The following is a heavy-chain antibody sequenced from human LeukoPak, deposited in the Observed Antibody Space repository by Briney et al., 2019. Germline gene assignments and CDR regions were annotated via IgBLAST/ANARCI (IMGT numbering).Heavy chain of an antibody. CDR2: IYYSGST. Sequence: SETLSLTCTVSGGSISSYYWSWIRQPPGKGLEWIGYIYYSGSTNYNPSLKSRVTISVDTSKNQFSLKLSSVTAADTAVYYCARLITVPGYFDYWGQGTLVTVSS. V-gene: IGHV4-59*01. CDR3: ARLITVPGYFDY. CDR1: GGSISSYY. J-gene: IGHJ4*02. D-gene: IGHD2-8*01.